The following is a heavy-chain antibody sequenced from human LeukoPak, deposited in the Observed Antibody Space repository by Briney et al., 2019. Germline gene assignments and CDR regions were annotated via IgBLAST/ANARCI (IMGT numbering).Heavy chain of an antibody. CDR1: GFTFGDYA. Sequence: PGGSLRLSCTASGFTFGDYAMSWFRQAPGKGLEWVGFIRSKAYGGTTEYAASVKGRFTISRDDSKSIAYLQMNSLKTEDTAVYYCTRDPSYCSSTSCYYYYGMDVWGQGTTVTVSS. D-gene: IGHD2-2*01. CDR2: IRSKAYGGTT. CDR3: TRDPSYCSSTSCYYYYGMDV. J-gene: IGHJ6*02. V-gene: IGHV3-49*03.